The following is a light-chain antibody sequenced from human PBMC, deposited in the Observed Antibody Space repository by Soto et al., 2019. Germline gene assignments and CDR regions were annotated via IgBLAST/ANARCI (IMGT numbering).Light chain of an antibody. Sequence: DIQMTQSPSSLSASVGDRVTITCQASQDISNYLNWYQQKPGKAPNLLIYDASNLQTGVPSSFSGRGSGTDFTVTISTLQPHDSATYYCHQYDNFPLTFGGGTQGEIK. J-gene: IGKJ4*01. V-gene: IGKV1-33*01. CDR2: DAS. CDR1: QDISNY. CDR3: HQYDNFPLT.